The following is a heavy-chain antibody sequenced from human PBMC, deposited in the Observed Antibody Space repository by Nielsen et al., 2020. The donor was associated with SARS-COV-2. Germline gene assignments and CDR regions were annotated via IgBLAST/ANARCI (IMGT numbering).Heavy chain of an antibody. V-gene: IGHV4-30-4*01. CDR3: ARPREGYNYDILTGYYKSPSAIDI. J-gene: IGHJ3*02. CDR2: IYYSGST. D-gene: IGHD3-9*01. Sequence: WIRQPPGKGLEWIGYIYYSGSTYYNPSLKSRVTISVDTSKNQFSLKLSSVTAADAAVYYCARPREGYNYDILTGYYKSPSAIDIWGLGTMVTVSS.